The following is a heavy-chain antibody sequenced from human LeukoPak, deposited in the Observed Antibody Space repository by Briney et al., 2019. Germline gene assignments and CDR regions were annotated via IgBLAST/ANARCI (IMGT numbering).Heavy chain of an antibody. CDR3: ARGATTGYYFDY. V-gene: IGHV3-33*01. CDR2: IWYDGSNK. CDR1: GFTFSSYG. Sequence: GGSLRLSSAASGFTFSSYGMHWVRQAPGKGLEWVAVIWYDGSNKYYADSVKGRFTISRDNSKNTLYLQMNSLRAEDTAVYYCARGATTGYYFDYWGQGTQVTVSS. D-gene: IGHD1-26*01. J-gene: IGHJ4*02.